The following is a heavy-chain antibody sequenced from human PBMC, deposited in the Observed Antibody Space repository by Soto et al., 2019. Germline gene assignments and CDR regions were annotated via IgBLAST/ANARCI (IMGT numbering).Heavy chain of an antibody. J-gene: IGHJ4*02. CDR3: ARARTTLPFDY. CDR2: IYHSGNT. Sequence: ETLSLTCAVYGASLSDNYCNWLRQPPGKGLEWVGYIYHSGNTNYNPSLRRRVTISLDTSKTQFSLKLSSVTAAHTAVYYCARARTTLPFDYWGQGALVTVSS. V-gene: IGHV4-34*01. CDR1: GASLSDNY. D-gene: IGHD4-17*01.